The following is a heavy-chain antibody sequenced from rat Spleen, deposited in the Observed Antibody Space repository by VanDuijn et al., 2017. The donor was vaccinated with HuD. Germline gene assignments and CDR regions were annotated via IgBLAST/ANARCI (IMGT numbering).Heavy chain of an antibody. CDR2: ISNSGGST. V-gene: IGHV5-20*01. CDR3: TTLTDGTYYPYFDY. CDR1: GFTFSDYY. J-gene: IGHJ2*01. Sequence: EVKLVESGGGLVQPGRSLKLSCAASGFTFSDYYMAWVRQAPKKGLEWVASISNSGGSTYYPDSVKGRFTISRDNAKSTLYLQMDSLRSADTATYYCTTLTDGTYYPYFDYWGQGVMVTVSS. D-gene: IGHD1-12*02.